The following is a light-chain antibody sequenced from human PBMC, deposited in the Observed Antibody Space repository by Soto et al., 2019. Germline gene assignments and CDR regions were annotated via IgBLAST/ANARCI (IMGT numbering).Light chain of an antibody. Sequence: EIVLTQSPGTLSLSPGERATLSCRASRSVSSNYLAWFQQNPGQGRRLLFCAATTRAASIQDLFSGSASGAYFLIFISLVAAEDVVFYCCQQYGCAPLTFGQGTKVDIK. J-gene: IGKJ1*01. CDR3: QQYGCAPLT. CDR2: AAT. V-gene: IGKV3-20*01. CDR1: RSVSSNY.